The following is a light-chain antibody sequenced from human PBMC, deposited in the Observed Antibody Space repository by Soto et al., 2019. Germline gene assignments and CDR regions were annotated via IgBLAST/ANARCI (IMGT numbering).Light chain of an antibody. CDR1: SSDVGAYDY. J-gene: IGLJ1*01. CDR2: EVT. CDR3: SSYTSRSTFV. Sequence: QSALTQPASVSGSPGQSITISCTGASSDVGAYDYVSWYQQHPGKAPELMIYEVTNRPSGVSNRFSGSKSGNTASLTISGLQAEDEADYYCSSYTSRSTFVFGTGTKVT. V-gene: IGLV2-14*03.